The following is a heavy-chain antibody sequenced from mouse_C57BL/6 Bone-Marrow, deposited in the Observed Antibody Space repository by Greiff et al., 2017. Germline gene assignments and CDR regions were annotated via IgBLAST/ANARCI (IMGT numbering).Heavy chain of an antibody. CDR1: GFNIKNTY. D-gene: IGHD1-1*01. Sequence: VQLQQSVAELVRPGASVKLSCTASGFNIKNTYMHWVKQRPEQGLEWIGRIDPANGNTKYAPKFQGKATITADTSSNTAYLQLSSLTSEDTAIYYCARRRISIYYYGSSYEDYWGQGTTRTVSS. J-gene: IGHJ2*01. CDR3: ARRRISIYYYGSSYEDY. V-gene: IGHV14-3*01. CDR2: IDPANGNT.